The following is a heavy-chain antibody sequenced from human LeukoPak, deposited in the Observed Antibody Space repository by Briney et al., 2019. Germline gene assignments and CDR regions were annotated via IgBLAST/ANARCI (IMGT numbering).Heavy chain of an antibody. Sequence: SETLSLTCTVSGCSISSYYWSWIRQPPGKGLEWIGYIYYSGSTNYNPSLKSRVTISVDTSKNQFSLKLSSVTAADTAVYYCARAAWFDPWSQGTLVTVSS. CDR2: IYYSGST. D-gene: IGHD6-25*01. V-gene: IGHV4-59*01. CDR3: ARAAWFDP. CDR1: GCSISSYY. J-gene: IGHJ5*02.